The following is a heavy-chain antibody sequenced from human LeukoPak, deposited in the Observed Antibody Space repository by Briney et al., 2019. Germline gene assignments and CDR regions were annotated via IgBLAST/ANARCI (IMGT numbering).Heavy chain of an antibody. D-gene: IGHD2-2*01. Sequence: AASVKVSCKASGYTFSSYAMNWVRQAPGQGLEWMGWINTNTGNPTYAQGFTGRFVFSLDTSVSTAYLQVNSLKAEDTAVYYCASPGYCSSTSCYEDYYYYYMDVWGKGTTVTVSS. V-gene: IGHV7-4-1*02. CDR1: GYTFSSYA. J-gene: IGHJ6*03. CDR3: ASPGYCSSTSCYEDYYYYYMDV. CDR2: INTNTGNP.